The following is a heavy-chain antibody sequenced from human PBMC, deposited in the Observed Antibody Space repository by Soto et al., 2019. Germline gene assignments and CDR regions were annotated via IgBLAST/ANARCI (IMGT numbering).Heavy chain of an antibody. CDR1: GGSISSSSYY. D-gene: IGHD2-2*02. J-gene: IGHJ5*02. Sequence: SETLSLTCTVSGGSISSSSYYWGWIRQPPGKGLEWIGSIYYSGSTYYNPSPKSRVTISVDTSKNQFSLKLSSVTAADTAVYYCARHRRDIVVVPAAINWFDPWGQGTLVTVSS. V-gene: IGHV4-39*01. CDR3: ARHRRDIVVVPAAINWFDP. CDR2: IYYSGST.